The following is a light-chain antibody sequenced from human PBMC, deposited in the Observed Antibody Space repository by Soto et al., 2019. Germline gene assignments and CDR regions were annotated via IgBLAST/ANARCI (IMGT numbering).Light chain of an antibody. Sequence: EIVLTQSPATLSLSPGERATLSCRASQSVSSYLAWYQQKPGQAPRLLIYDASNRATGIPARFSGSGSGTGFTLTIKSLEPEDLAIYYCPARSNWPLSYTFGQGTKLEIK. CDR1: QSVSSY. CDR2: DAS. V-gene: IGKV3-11*01. CDR3: PARSNWPLSYT. J-gene: IGKJ2*01.